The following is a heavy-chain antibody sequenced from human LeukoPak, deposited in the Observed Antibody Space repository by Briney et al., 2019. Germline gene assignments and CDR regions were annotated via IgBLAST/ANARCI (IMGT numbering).Heavy chain of an antibody. CDR1: GFTFSSYA. D-gene: IGHD4-23*01. CDR3: ARERSTVVTDPRGFDY. J-gene: IGHJ4*02. CDR2: ISYDGSNK. V-gene: IGHV3-30-3*01. Sequence: GRSLRLSCAASGFTFSSYAMHWVRQAPGKGLEWVAVISYDGSNKYYADSVKGRFTISRDNSKNTLYLQMNSLRAEDTAVYYCARERSTVVTDPRGFDYWGQGTLVTVSS.